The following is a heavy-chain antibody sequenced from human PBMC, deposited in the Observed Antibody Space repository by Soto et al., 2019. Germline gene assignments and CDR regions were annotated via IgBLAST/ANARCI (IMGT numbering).Heavy chain of an antibody. V-gene: IGHV3-30*04. J-gene: IGHJ6*02. CDR2: ISYDGRNK. D-gene: IGHD3-16*01. Sequence: SGGSLRLSCAATVFTFSNYAIHWVRQAPDTGLEWVTIISYDGRNKFYADSVKGRSTISRDNSKNTLYLQMSSLRPEDTAVYYCARERTTLYYYYGMDVWGQGTTVTVSS. CDR3: ARERTTLYYYYGMDV. CDR1: VFTFSNYA.